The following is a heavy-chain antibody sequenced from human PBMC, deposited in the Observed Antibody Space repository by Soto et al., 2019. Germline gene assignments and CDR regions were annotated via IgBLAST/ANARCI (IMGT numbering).Heavy chain of an antibody. J-gene: IGHJ5*02. D-gene: IGHD1-26*01. CDR3: AKNQGVELVPLATVDWFDP. CDR1: GFIFENFS. CDR2: ISGSGFKK. V-gene: IGHV3-23*01. Sequence: GGSLRLSCAAPGFIFENFSMSWVRQAPGKGLEWISSISGSGFKKYYADSVKGRFTISRDNSKSTVYLELNNLSAEDTAVYHCAKNQGVELVPLATVDWFDPWGQGSVVTVSS.